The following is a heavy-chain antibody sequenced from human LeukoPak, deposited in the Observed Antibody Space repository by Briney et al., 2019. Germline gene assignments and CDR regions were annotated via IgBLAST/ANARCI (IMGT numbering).Heavy chain of an antibody. V-gene: IGHV3-23*01. J-gene: IGHJ4*02. D-gene: IGHD3-10*01. Sequence: PGGSLRLSCAASGYTFISYAMTRVRQAPGKGLEWVSCISGSGAYTYYADSVKGRFTISRDNSKSTLYLQMNSLRAEDTAVYYCAKGAFERFGEPSDCWGQGTLVSVSS. CDR2: ISGSGAYT. CDR3: AKGAFERFGEPSDC. CDR1: GYTFISYA.